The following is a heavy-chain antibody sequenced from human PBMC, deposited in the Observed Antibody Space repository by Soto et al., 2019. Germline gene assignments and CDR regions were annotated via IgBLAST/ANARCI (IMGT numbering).Heavy chain of an antibody. Sequence: QAQLVESGGGVVQPGRSLTLSCAASGFTFSSFAIHWVRQAPGKGLEWVAAISYDGTTKFYADSVKGRSTISRDNSKNTLQLQMKSLRGEDTAVYYCARDPCGDWFDGYFDLLRHGTLVTVSS. CDR3: ARDPCGDWFDGYFDL. CDR1: GFTFSSFA. J-gene: IGHJ2*01. CDR2: ISYDGTTK. V-gene: IGHV3-30-3*01. D-gene: IGHD3-9*01.